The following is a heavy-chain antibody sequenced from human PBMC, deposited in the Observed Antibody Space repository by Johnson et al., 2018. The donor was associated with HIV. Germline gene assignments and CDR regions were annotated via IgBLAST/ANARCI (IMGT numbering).Heavy chain of an antibody. D-gene: IGHD3-10*01. J-gene: IGHJ3*02. V-gene: IGHV3-9*01. Sequence: VQLVESGGGLVQPGRSVRLSCAASGFTFDDYAMHCVRQAPGKGLEWVSGISWNSGSIGYADSVKGRFTISRDNAKNSLYLQMNSLRAEDTALYYCAKGVGSIGGAFDIWGQGTMVIVS. CDR1: GFTFDDYA. CDR3: AKGVGSIGGAFDI. CDR2: ISWNSGSI.